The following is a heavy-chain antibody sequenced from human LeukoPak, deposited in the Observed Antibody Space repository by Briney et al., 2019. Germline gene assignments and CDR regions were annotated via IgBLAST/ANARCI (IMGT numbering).Heavy chain of an antibody. Sequence: GGSLRLSCAASGFTFDDYAMNWVRQAPGKGLEWVSSISSSSSYIYYADSVKGRFTISRDNAKNSLYLQMNSLRAEDTAVYYCARDLGGYNWNYDYWGQGTLVTVSS. D-gene: IGHD1-7*01. J-gene: IGHJ4*02. V-gene: IGHV3-21*01. CDR3: ARDLGGYNWNYDY. CDR1: GFTFDDYA. CDR2: ISSSSSYI.